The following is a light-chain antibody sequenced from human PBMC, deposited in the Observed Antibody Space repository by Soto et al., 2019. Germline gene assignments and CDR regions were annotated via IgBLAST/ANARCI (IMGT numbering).Light chain of an antibody. Sequence: EFVLNQSPSTLSLSPGEAATLSCRASESVASPNLAWYQQKPGQAPRLLFYSASRRATGVPDRFSGSGSGTDFTLTISRLEPEDFAVYYCQQYGSSPRTFGPGTKVDIK. CDR1: ESVASPN. J-gene: IGKJ3*01. CDR3: QQYGSSPRT. CDR2: SAS. V-gene: IGKV3-20*01.